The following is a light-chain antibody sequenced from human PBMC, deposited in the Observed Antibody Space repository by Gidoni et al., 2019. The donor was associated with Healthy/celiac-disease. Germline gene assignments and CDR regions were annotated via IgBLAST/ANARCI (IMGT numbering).Light chain of an antibody. J-gene: IGKJ1*01. CDR1: QSVSSSY. V-gene: IGKV3-20*01. CDR2: GAS. CDR3: QQYGSSPWT. Sequence: EIVLTQSPGTLSLSPGERATLSCRASQSVSSSYLAWYQQKPGQAPRRLIYGASSRATCIPDRFRGSGSGTDFTLTISRLEPEDFAVYYCQQYGSSPWTFGQGTKVEIK.